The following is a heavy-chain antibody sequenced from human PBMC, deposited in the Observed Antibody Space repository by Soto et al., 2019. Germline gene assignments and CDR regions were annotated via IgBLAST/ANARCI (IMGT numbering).Heavy chain of an antibody. J-gene: IGHJ4*02. Sequence: SETLSLTCTVSGGSISSGGYYWSWIRQHPGKGLEWLGYIYYSGSTYYNPSLKSRVTISVDTSKNQFSLKLSSVTAADTAVYYCARGDRGGSCYGYWGQGTLVTVSS. D-gene: IGHD2-15*01. CDR1: GGSISSGGYY. V-gene: IGHV4-31*03. CDR2: IYYSGST. CDR3: ARGDRGGSCYGY.